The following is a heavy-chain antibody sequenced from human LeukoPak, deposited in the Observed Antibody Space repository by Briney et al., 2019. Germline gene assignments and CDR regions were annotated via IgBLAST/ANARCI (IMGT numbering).Heavy chain of an antibody. V-gene: IGHV3-30*04. J-gene: IGHJ4*02. CDR2: ISYDGSNK. CDR3: ARATTLPDYYDSSGYYYYFDY. D-gene: IGHD3-22*01. CDR1: GFTFSSYA. Sequence: GGSLRLSCAASGFTFSSYAMHWVRQAPGMGLEWVAVISYDGSNKYYADSVKGRFTISRDNSKNTLYLQMNSLRAEDTAVYYCARATTLPDYYDSSGYYYYFDYWGQGTLVTVSS.